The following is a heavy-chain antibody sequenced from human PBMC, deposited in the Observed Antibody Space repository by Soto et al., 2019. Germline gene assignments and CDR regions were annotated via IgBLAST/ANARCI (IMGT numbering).Heavy chain of an antibody. CDR3: AREGYSSSWSYYFDY. V-gene: IGHV1-3*01. D-gene: IGHD6-13*01. CDR1: GYTFTSYA. J-gene: IGHJ4*02. CDR2: INAGNGNT. Sequence: GASVKVSCKASGYTFTSYAMHWVRQAPGQRLEWMGWINAGNGNTKYSQKFQGRVTITRDTSASTAYMELSSLRSEDTAVYYCAREGYSSSWSYYFDYWGQGTLVTVSS.